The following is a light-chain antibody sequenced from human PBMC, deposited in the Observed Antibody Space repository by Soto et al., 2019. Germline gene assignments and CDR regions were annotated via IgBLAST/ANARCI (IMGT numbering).Light chain of an antibody. J-gene: IGKJ1*01. CDR3: QQSYNRPWT. Sequence: EIELTQSPRTLSLTSGERATLSCRASQSVSSTYLAWYQQKPGQAPRLLIYDASSRETGIPDRFSGSGCGTEFTLTISSLQSEDFAVYYCQQSYNRPWTFGRGTKVDIK. V-gene: IGKV3D-20*02. CDR2: DAS. CDR1: QSVSSTY.